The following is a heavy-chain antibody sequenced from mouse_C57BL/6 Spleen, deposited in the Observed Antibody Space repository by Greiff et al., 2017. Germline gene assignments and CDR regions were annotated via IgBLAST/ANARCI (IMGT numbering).Heavy chain of an antibody. V-gene: IGHV1-81*01. Sequence: VQLQQSGAELARPGASVKLSCKASGYTFTSYGISWVKQRTGQGLEWIGEIYPRSGNTYYNEKFKGNATLTADKSSSTAYMELRSLTSEDSAVYVCASDYGSSYDYAMDYWGQGTSVTVSS. J-gene: IGHJ4*01. CDR1: GYTFTSYG. D-gene: IGHD1-1*01. CDR3: ASDYGSSYDYAMDY. CDR2: IYPRSGNT.